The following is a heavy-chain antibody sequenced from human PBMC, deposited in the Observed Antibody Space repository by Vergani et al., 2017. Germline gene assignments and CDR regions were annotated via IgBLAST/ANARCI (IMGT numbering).Heavy chain of an antibody. J-gene: IGHJ4*02. CDR2: IKQDGSEK. CDR1: GFTFSSYW. V-gene: IGHV3-7*03. CDR3: AKDYGYYGSGSYHDY. Sequence: EVQLVESGGGLVQPGGSLRLSCAASGFTFSSYWMSWVRQAPGKGLEWVANIKQDGSEKYYVDSVKGRFTISRDNAKNTLYLQMNSLRAEDTAVYYCAKDYGYYGSGSYHDYWGQGTLVTVSS. D-gene: IGHD3-10*01.